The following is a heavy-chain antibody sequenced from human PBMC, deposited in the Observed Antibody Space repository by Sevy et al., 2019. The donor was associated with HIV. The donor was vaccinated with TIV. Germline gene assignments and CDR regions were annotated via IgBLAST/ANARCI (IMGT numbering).Heavy chain of an antibody. J-gene: IGHJ4*02. V-gene: IGHV4-59*01. CDR3: GRDNWGSIDY. CDR1: GGSLNTYG. D-gene: IGHD7-27*01. Sequence: SETLSLTCTVSGGSLNTYGWSWIRQPPGKGLEWIGYAYYNGGTNYNPSLKSRLTILVGTSERQFSLQLSSVTPADTAVYYCGRDNWGSIDYXGQGVLVTVSS. CDR2: AYYNGGT.